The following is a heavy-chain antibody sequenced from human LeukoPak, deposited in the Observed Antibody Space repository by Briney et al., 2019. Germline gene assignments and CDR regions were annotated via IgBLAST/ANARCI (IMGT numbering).Heavy chain of an antibody. CDR3: TRRGTATTERFDY. V-gene: IGHV4-34*01. D-gene: IGHD4-11*01. J-gene: IGHJ4*02. CDR1: GGSFSGYY. CDR2: IYYTGSA. Sequence: KTSETLSLTCAVYGGSFSGYYWSWIRQPPGKGLEWIGSIYYTGSAYYNPSLKSRVTISVDTSKNQFSLTLSSVTAADTAVYYCTRRGTATTERFDYWGQGTLVTVSS.